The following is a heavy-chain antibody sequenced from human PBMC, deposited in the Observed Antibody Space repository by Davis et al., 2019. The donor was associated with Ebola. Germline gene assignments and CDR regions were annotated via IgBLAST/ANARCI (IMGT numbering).Heavy chain of an antibody. V-gene: IGHV1-18*01. CDR1: GYTFTSYG. CDR2: INPNSGGT. Sequence: AASVKVSCKASGYTFTSYGISWVRQAPGQGLEWMGWINPNSGGTNYAQKFQERVTITRDMSTSTAYMELRSLRSDDTAVYYCARGLTTVTTGWFDPWGQGTLVTVSS. CDR3: ARGLTTVTTGWFDP. J-gene: IGHJ5*02. D-gene: IGHD4-17*01.